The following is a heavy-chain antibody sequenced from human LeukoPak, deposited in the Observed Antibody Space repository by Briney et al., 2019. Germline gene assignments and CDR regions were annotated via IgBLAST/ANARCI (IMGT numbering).Heavy chain of an antibody. Sequence: GGSLGLSCTASGFTFSSYWMHWVRHTPGKGLVWASRIKGDGSSTSYADSGKGRFTISRDNAKNALYLQMNSLRAEETAVYYCARDGYSFGHDFDYWSQGTLVTVSS. V-gene: IGHV3-74*01. CDR2: IKGDGSST. D-gene: IGHD5-18*01. CDR1: GFTFSSYW. CDR3: ARDGYSFGHDFDY. J-gene: IGHJ4*02.